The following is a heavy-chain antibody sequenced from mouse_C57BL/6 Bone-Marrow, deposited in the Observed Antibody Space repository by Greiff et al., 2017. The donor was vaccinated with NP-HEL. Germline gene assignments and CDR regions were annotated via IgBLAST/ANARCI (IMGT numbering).Heavy chain of an antibody. CDR3: ARAPAVGDGYLYY. CDR2: IDPSDSST. V-gene: IGHV1-50*01. CDR1: GYTFTSSW. D-gene: IGHD2-13*01. J-gene: IGHJ2*01. Sequence: VQLQQPGAELVKPGASVKLSCKASGYTFTSSWMQWVKQRPGQGLEWLGEIDPSDSSTNYNQKFKGKATLTVDTSSSTSYMQLSSLTSEDSAVYYWARAPAVGDGYLYYWGQGTTLTVSA.